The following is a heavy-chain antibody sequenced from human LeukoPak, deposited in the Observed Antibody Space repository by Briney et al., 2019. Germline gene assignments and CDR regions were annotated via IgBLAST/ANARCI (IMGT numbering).Heavy chain of an antibody. CDR3: ARGGYSDAHNH. CDR1: GFPFNTYE. V-gene: IGHV3-48*03. CDR2: ISPTGTIL. Sequence: GGSLRLSCEASGFPFNTYEMNWVRQAPGKGLEWLSYISPTGTILYYADSIKGRFTTSRDNAKNTVSLQMNSLRVGDTAVYYCARGGYSDAHNHWGQGTLVTVSS. D-gene: IGHD5-18*01. J-gene: IGHJ5*02.